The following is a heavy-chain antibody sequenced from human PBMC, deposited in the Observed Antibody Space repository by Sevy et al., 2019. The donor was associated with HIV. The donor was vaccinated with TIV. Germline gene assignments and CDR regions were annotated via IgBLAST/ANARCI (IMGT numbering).Heavy chain of an antibody. CDR1: GASIRDSSYY. J-gene: IGHJ3*02. Sequence: SETLSLTCTVSGASIRDSSYYWAWIRQPPGKGLEWIGNIYSYGETYYNSSLKSRVTISVDTSKNQFSLSLTSVTAADTAMSFCARAMEQQLDAFDIWGQGTMVTVSS. CDR2: IYSYGET. D-gene: IGHD6-13*01. V-gene: IGHV4-39*01. CDR3: ARAMEQQLDAFDI.